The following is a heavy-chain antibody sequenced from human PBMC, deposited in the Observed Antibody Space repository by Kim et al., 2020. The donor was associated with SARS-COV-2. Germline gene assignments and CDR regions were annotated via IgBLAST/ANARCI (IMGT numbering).Heavy chain of an antibody. CDR3: ASSGYSSSWDLRGPNSRLKNWFDP. V-gene: IGHV4-31*03. CDR1: GGSISSGGYY. Sequence: SETLSLTCTVSGGSISSGGYYWSWIRQHPGKGLEWIGYIYYSGSTYYNPSLKSRVTISVDTSKNQFSLKLSSVTAADTAVYYCASSGYSSSWDLRGPNSRLKNWFDPWGQGTLVTVSS. J-gene: IGHJ5*02. CDR2: IYYSGST. D-gene: IGHD6-13*01.